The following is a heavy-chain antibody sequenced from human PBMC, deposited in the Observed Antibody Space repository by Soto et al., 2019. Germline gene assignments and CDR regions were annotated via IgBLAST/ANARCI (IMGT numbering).Heavy chain of an antibody. V-gene: IGHV3-11*01. CDR2: SSSSGSTI. CDR3: ARGTGELDY. CDR1: GFAFSDYY. J-gene: IGHJ4*02. D-gene: IGHD3-16*01. Sequence: QVHLVDSGGCLVKPGGSLRRSCAASGFAFSDYYMSWIRQAPGKGLEWGSYSSSSGSTIYYADSVKGRCTISRDNAKTALYLQMNSLRVEDTAVYYWARGTGELDYWGQGTLVTVSS.